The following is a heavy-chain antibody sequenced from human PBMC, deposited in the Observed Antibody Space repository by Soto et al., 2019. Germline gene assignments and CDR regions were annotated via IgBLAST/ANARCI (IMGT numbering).Heavy chain of an antibody. CDR3: ARGDYYDTSGPFSDAFDI. J-gene: IGHJ3*02. Sequence: QLVESGGGLVQPGGSLRLSCAASGFTFSNYWMSWVRRAPGKGLEWVANIKPDGSQKWYVDSVKGRFTISRDNAKKSLYLQMNSLRAEDTAVYYCARGDYYDTSGPFSDAFDIWGQGTMVTVSS. CDR2: IKPDGSQK. CDR1: GFTFSNYW. D-gene: IGHD3-22*01. V-gene: IGHV3-7*04.